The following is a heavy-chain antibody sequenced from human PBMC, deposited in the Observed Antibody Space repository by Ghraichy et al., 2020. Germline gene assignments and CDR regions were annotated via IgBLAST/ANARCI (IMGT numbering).Heavy chain of an antibody. Sequence: SETLSLTCTVSGGSISSGDYYWSWIRQPPGKGLEWIGYIYYSGSTYYNPSLKSRVTISVDTSKNQFSLKLSSVTAADTAVYYCARVYCTNGVCPIDYWGQGTLVTVSS. D-gene: IGHD2-8*01. J-gene: IGHJ4*02. CDR1: GGSISSGDYY. CDR2: IYYSGST. V-gene: IGHV4-30-4*01. CDR3: ARVYCTNGVCPIDY.